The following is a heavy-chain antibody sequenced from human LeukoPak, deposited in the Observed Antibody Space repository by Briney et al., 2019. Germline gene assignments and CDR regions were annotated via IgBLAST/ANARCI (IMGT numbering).Heavy chain of an antibody. CDR1: GFTFSSYG. J-gene: IGHJ3*02. CDR2: IWYDGSNK. CDR3: ASSGIVGATEAFDI. V-gene: IGHV3-33*01. Sequence: GGSVRLSCAASGFTFSSYGMHWVRQAPGEGLEWVAVIWYDGSNKYYADSVKGRFTISRDNSKNTLYLQMNSLRAEDTAVYYCASSGIVGATEAFDIWGQGTIVTVSS. D-gene: IGHD1-26*01.